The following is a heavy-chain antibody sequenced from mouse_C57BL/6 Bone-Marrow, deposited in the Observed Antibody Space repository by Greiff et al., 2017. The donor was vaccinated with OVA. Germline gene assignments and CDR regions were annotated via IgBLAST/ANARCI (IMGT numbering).Heavy chain of an antibody. CDR3: ARSSYGSSYYFDY. CDR2: IRNKANGYTT. V-gene: IGHV7-3*01. CDR1: GFTFTDYY. J-gene: IGHJ2*01. Sequence: EVQRVESGGGLVQPGGSLSLSCAASGFTFTDYYMSWVRQPPGKALEWLGFIRNKANGYTTEYSASVKGRFTISRDNSQSILYLQMNALRAEDSATYYCARSSYGSSYYFDYWGQGTTLTVSS. D-gene: IGHD1-1*01.